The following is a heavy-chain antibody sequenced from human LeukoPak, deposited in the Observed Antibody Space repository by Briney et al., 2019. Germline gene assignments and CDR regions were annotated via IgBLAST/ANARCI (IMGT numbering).Heavy chain of an antibody. J-gene: IGHJ4*02. CDR1: GGSISSSSYY. Sequence: PSETLSLTCTVSGGSISSSSYYWGWIRQPPGKGLEWIGSIHPSGTTYYNPSLKSRVTVSVDTSKNQFSLNLSAVTAADTAVYYCARDAGYDFWTGYPFGYWGQGTLVIVSS. V-gene: IGHV4-39*07. D-gene: IGHD3/OR15-3a*01. CDR3: ARDAGYDFWTGYPFGY. CDR2: IHPSGTT.